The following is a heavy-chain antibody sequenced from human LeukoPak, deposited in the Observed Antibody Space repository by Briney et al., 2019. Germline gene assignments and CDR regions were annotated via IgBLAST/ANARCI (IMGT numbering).Heavy chain of an antibody. Sequence: GGSLRLSCAASGFTFSSYWMHWVRQAPGKGPVWVSRINSDGSSTSYADSVKGRFTISSDNAKNTLYLQMNSLRAEDTAVYYCARASSGWSPFDYWGQGTLVTVSS. CDR3: ARASSGWSPFDY. CDR1: GFTFSSYW. V-gene: IGHV3-74*01. CDR2: INSDGSST. J-gene: IGHJ4*02. D-gene: IGHD6-19*01.